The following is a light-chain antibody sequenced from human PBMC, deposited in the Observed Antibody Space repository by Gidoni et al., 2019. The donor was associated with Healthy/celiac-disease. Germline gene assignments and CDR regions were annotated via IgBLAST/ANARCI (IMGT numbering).Light chain of an antibody. CDR3: QQYNSYWT. CDR2: DAS. V-gene: IGKV1-5*01. Sequence: DIQMTQSPSTLSASVGDRVTINCRASQSMSSWLAWYQQKPGKAPKLLIYDASSLESGVPSRFSGSGSGTEFTRTISSLQPYDFATYYCQQYNSYWTFGQGTKVEIK. J-gene: IGKJ1*01. CDR1: QSMSSW.